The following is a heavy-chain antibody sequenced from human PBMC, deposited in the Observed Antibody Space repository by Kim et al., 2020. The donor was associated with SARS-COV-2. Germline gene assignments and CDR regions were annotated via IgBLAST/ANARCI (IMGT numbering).Heavy chain of an antibody. Sequence: GGSLRLSCASSGFTLSDQYIDWVRQAPGKGLEWVGRSRDKANSYTTEYAPSVKGRFTITRDDSEKSLYLQMNSLKTEDTAVYYCVRAHSQALDIWGQGTVVTVSS. CDR2: SRDKANSYTT. CDR1: GFTLSDQY. V-gene: IGHV3-72*01. CDR3: VRAHSQALDI. J-gene: IGHJ3*02.